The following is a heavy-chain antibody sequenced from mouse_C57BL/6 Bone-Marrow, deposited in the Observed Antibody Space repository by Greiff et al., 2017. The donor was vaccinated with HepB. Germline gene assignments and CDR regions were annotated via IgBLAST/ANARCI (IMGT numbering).Heavy chain of an antibody. CDR2: IRNKANNHAT. CDR1: GFAFSDAW. Sequence: DVQLQESGGGLVQPGGSMKLSCAASGFAFSDAWMDWVRQSPEKGLEWVAEIRNKANNHATYYAESVKGRFTISRDDSKSSVYLQMNSLRAEDTGIYYCTPMVTTGRNYYAMDYWGQGTSVTVSS. J-gene: IGHJ4*01. CDR3: TPMVTTGRNYYAMDY. D-gene: IGHD2-2*01. V-gene: IGHV6-6*01.